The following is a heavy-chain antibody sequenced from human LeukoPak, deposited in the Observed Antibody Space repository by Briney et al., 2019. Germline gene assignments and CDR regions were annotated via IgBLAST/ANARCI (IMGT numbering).Heavy chain of an antibody. D-gene: IGHD6-13*01. CDR2: ISGDGSST. Sequence: AGGSLRLSCAASGFTFSSYWMHCVRQAPGKGLVWVSRISGDGSSTTYVDSVMGRFTISRDNAKNTLYLQMNSVRAEDTAVYYCARGNIAAAGIHYWGQGTLVIVSS. V-gene: IGHV3-74*01. CDR1: GFTFSSYW. J-gene: IGHJ4*02. CDR3: ARGNIAAAGIHY.